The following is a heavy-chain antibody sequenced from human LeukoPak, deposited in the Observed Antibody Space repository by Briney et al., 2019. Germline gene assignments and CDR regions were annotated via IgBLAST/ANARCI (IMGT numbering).Heavy chain of an antibody. J-gene: IGHJ3*02. Sequence: GGSLRLSCAASGFTFSSYAMSWVRQAPGKGLEWVSAISGSGGSSYYADSVKGRFTISRGTSNSTLLLQMNSLRAEDTAVYYCAKGAYVSYALASGAFDIWGLGTMVTVPS. CDR3: AKGAYVSYALASGAFDI. CDR2: ISGSGGSS. CDR1: GFTFSSYA. D-gene: IGHD1-26*01. V-gene: IGHV3-23*01.